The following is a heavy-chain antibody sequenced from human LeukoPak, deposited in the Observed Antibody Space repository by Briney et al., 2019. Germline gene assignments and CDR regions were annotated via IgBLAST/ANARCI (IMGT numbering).Heavy chain of an antibody. CDR2: VYHSGST. CDR3: ARHGNYYDTSQSDP. D-gene: IGHD3-22*01. V-gene: IGHV4-38-2*01. J-gene: IGHJ5*02. CDR1: GYSISSGYY. Sequence: SETLSLTCAVSGYSISSGYYWGWIRQPPGKGLEWIGSVYHSGSTYYNPSLKSRVAISVDTSKNQFSLKLSSVTAADTAVYYCARHGNYYDTSQSDPWGQGTLVTVSS.